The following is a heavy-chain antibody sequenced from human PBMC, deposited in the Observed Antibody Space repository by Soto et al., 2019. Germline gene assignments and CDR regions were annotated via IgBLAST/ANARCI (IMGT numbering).Heavy chain of an antibody. CDR2: IIPIFGTA. CDR3: ARDKVGYYDSSGYYRVSVPPDYYYGMDV. D-gene: IGHD3-22*01. V-gene: IGHV1-69*01. J-gene: IGHJ6*02. Sequence: QVQLVQSGAEVKKPGSSVKVSCKASGGTFSSYAISWVRQAPGQGLEWMGGIIPIFGTANYAQKFQGRVTITADESTSTAYMELCSLISEDTAVYYCARDKVGYYDSSGYYRVSVPPDYYYGMDVWGQGTTVTVSS. CDR1: GGTFSSYA.